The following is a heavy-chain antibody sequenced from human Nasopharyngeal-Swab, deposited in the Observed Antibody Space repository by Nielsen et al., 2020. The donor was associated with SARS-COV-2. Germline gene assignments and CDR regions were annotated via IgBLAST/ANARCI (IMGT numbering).Heavy chain of an antibody. Sequence: WIRQPPGKGLEWVAVISYDGSNKYYADSVKGRFTISRDNSKNTLYLQMNSLRAEDTAVYYCAKDQGGSHFYWGQGTLVTVSS. D-gene: IGHD1-26*01. J-gene: IGHJ4*02. V-gene: IGHV3-30*18. CDR3: AKDQGGSHFY. CDR2: ISYDGSNK.